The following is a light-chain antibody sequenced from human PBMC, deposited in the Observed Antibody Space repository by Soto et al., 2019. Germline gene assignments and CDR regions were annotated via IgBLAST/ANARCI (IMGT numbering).Light chain of an antibody. CDR2: EVS. V-gene: IGLV2-14*01. J-gene: IGLJ1*01. CDR3: SSYTSSSTPRYV. Sequence: QSALPQHASVSGSPGQSITISCTGTSSDVGGYNYVSWYQQHPGKAPKLMIYEVSNRPSGVSNRFSGSKSGNTASLTISGLQAEDEADYYCSSYTSSSTPRYVFGTGTKVTVL. CDR1: SSDVGGYNY.